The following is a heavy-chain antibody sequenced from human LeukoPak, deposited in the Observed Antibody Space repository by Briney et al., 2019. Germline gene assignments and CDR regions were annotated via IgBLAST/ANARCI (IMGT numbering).Heavy chain of an antibody. J-gene: IGHJ5*02. Sequence: ASVQVSCKASGYTFTSYDVNWVRQATGQGLEWMGWMNPNSGNTGYAQKFQGRVTMTRNTSISTAYMELSSLRSEDTAVYYCARGRSEWELISWFDPWGQGTLVTISS. CDR2: MNPNSGNT. CDR3: ARGRSEWELISWFDP. V-gene: IGHV1-8*01. D-gene: IGHD1-26*01. CDR1: GYTFTSYD.